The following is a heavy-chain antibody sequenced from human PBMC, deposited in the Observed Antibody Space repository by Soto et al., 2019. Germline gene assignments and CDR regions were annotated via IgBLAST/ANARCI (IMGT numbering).Heavy chain of an antibody. V-gene: IGHV3-30*18. J-gene: IGHJ4*02. D-gene: IGHD1-26*01. CDR1: GFTFSSYG. CDR3: AKDERGTTLFDN. Sequence: QVQLVESGGGVVQPGRSLRLSCAASGFTFSSYGMHWVRQAPGKGLEWVAVISYNGSNKYYADSVKGRFTISRDNSKNTLYLQMNSLRAEDTAVYYCAKDERGTTLFDNWGQGTLVTVSS. CDR2: ISYNGSNK.